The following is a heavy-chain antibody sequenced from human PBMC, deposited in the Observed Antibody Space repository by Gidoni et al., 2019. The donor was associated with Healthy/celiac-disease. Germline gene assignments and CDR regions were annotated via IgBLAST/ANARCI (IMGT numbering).Heavy chain of an antibody. Sequence: QLPLQESGPGLVKPSEPLYLTCTVSGGSLRSSSYYWGWIRQPPGKGLEWIGSIYYSGSTYYNPSLKSRVTISVDTSKNQFSLKLSSVTAADTAVYYCARRDGYTIAYFDYWGQGTLVTVSS. CDR3: ARRDGYTIAYFDY. CDR2: IYYSGST. V-gene: IGHV4-39*01. J-gene: IGHJ4*02. CDR1: GGSLRSSSYY. D-gene: IGHD5-12*01.